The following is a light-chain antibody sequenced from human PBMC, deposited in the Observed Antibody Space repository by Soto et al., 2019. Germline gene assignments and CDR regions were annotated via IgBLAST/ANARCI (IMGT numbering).Light chain of an antibody. V-gene: IGKV1-33*01. CDR2: DAS. CDR1: QDISKS. J-gene: IGKJ3*01. CDR3: QQYDNLPFS. Sequence: DIQMTQSPSSLSASVGDRVTITCRASQDISKSLNWYQQKPGTAPKLLICDASTLEPGVPSRFSGSGSGTDFTFTISSLQPEDIATYYCQQYDNLPFSFGPGTKVEIK.